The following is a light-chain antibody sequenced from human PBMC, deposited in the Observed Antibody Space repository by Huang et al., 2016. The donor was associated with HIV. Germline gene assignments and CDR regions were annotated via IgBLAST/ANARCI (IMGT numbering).Light chain of an antibody. CDR1: QGIRND. CDR3: LQDYNYPWT. Sequence: AIQMTQSPSSLSASVGDRVTITCRASQGIRNDLGWYQQKPGKVPQLLIYAASSLQIGVPSRFSGSGSGTDFTLTISSLQPEDFATYYCLQDYNYPWTFGQGTKVEIK. CDR2: AAS. J-gene: IGKJ1*01. V-gene: IGKV1-6*01.